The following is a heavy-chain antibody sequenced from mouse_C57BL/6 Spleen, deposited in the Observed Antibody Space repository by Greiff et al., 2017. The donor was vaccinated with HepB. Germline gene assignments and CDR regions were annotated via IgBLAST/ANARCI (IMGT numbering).Heavy chain of an antibody. V-gene: IGHV1-19*01. CDR2: INPYNGGT. D-gene: IGHD1-1*01. Sequence: VQLQQSGPVLVKPGASVKMSCKASGYTFTDYYMNWVKQSHGKSLEWIGVINPYNGGTSYNQKFKGKATLTVDKSSSTAYMELNSLTSEDSAVYYCASPYGSSYDYAMDYWGQGTSVTVSS. J-gene: IGHJ4*01. CDR3: ASPYGSSYDYAMDY. CDR1: GYTFTDYY.